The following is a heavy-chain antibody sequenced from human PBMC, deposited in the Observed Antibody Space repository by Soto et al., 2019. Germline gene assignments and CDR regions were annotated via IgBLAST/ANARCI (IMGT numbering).Heavy chain of an antibody. D-gene: IGHD1-1*01. CDR1: GDSISSDYYH. Sequence: PSETLSLTCTVSGDSISSDYYHWTWIRQSPGKGLEWIGYIHHSGSILYNPSLKSRVTISVDTSKNQFSLHLTSVTAADTAVYFCPREDDGRDSLAVWGQATTVT. J-gene: IGHJ6*02. V-gene: IGHV4-30-4*08. CDR3: PREDDGRDSLAV. CDR2: IHHSGSI.